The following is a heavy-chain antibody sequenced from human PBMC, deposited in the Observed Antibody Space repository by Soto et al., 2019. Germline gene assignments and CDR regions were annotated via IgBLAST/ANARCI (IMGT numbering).Heavy chain of an antibody. J-gene: IGHJ4*02. CDR3: ARVSSSSWYISFDY. CDR1: GGSFSGYY. V-gene: IGHV4-34*01. CDR2: INHSGST. D-gene: IGHD6-13*01. Sequence: QVQLQQWGAGLLKPSETLSLTCAVYGGSFSGYYWSWIRQPPGKGLEWIGEINHSGSTNYNPSLKSRVTISVDTSKNQFSLKLSSVTAADTAVYYCARVSSSSWYISFDYWGQGTLVTVSS.